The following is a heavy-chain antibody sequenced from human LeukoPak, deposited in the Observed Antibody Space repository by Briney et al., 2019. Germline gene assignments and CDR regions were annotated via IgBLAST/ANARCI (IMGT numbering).Heavy chain of an antibody. CDR1: GGTFSSYA. CDR3: ARERYDILTGYYSGYYFDY. CDR2: IIPILGIA. D-gene: IGHD3-9*01. J-gene: IGHJ4*02. V-gene: IGHV1-69*04. Sequence: ASAKVSCKASGGTFSSYAISWVRQAPGQGLEWMGRIIPILGIANYAQKFQGRVTITADKSTSTAYMELSSLRSEDTAVYYCARERYDILTGYYSGYYFDYWGQGTLVTVSS.